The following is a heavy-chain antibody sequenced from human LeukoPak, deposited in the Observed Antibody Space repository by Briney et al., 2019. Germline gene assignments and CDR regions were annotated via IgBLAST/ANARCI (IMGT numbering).Heavy chain of an antibody. CDR3: ARLMYSSGWSNFDY. CDR1: GFTFSSYS. D-gene: IGHD6-19*01. CDR2: ISSSSSYI. Sequence: GGSLRLSCAASGFTFSSYSMNWVRQAPGKGLEWVSSISSSSSYIYYADSAKGRFTISRDNAKNSLYLQMNSLRAEDTAVYYYARLMYSSGWSNFDYWGQGTLVTVSS. V-gene: IGHV3-21*01. J-gene: IGHJ4*02.